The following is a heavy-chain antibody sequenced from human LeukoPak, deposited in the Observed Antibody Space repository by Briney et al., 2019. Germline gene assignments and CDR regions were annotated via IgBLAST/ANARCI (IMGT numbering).Heavy chain of an antibody. CDR1: GGSMSNYY. CDR2: IYASGST. J-gene: IGHJ4*02. V-gene: IGHV4-4*07. D-gene: IGHD2/OR15-2a*01. Sequence: PSETLSLTCTASGGSMSNYYWNWLRQPAGKGLEWIGRIYASGSTNYNPSLKGRVTISMDKSKNHFSLNLKSVTAADTAFYYCAQDFYGDDGHPPFDYWGQGIQVTVSS. CDR3: AQDFYGDDGHPPFDY.